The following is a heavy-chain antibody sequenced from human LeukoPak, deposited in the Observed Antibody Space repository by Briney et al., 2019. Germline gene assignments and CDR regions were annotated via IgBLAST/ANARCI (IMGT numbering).Heavy chain of an antibody. CDR2: INPNSGGT. D-gene: IGHD6-19*01. CDR1: GYTFTGYY. V-gene: IGHV1-2*04. CDR3: ARAVADLYYYYGMDV. J-gene: IGHJ6*02. Sequence: ASVKVSCKASGYTFTGYYMHWVRQAPGQGLEWMGWINPNSGGTNYAQKFQGWVTMTRDTSISTAYMELSRLRSDDTAVYYCARAVADLYYYYGMDVWGQGTTVTVSS.